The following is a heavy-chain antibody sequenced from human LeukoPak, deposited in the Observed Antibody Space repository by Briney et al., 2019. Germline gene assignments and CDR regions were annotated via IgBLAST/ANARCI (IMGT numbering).Heavy chain of an antibody. Sequence: SETLSLTCAVSGYSISSGYYWGWIRQPPGKGLEWIGTIYQSGSTNYNPSLKSRVTISVDTSKNQFSLNLSSVTAADTAVYYCAPAWESVDYWGQGTLVTVSS. D-gene: IGHD1-26*01. CDR1: GYSISSGYY. CDR2: IYQSGST. J-gene: IGHJ4*02. V-gene: IGHV4-38-2*01. CDR3: APAWESVDY.